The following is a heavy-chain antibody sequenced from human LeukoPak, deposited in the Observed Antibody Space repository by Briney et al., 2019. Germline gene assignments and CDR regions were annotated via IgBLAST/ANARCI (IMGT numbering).Heavy chain of an antibody. CDR3: ASGRRPYYYDSSGYYSDAFDI. J-gene: IGHJ3*02. Sequence: GGSLRLSCAASGFTFSSYSMNWVRQAPGKGLEWVSSISSSSYIYYADSVKGRLTISRDNAKNSLYLQMNSLRAEDTAVYYCASGRRPYYYDSSGYYSDAFDIWGQGTMVTVSS. V-gene: IGHV3-21*01. CDR1: GFTFSSYS. CDR2: ISSSSYI. D-gene: IGHD3-22*01.